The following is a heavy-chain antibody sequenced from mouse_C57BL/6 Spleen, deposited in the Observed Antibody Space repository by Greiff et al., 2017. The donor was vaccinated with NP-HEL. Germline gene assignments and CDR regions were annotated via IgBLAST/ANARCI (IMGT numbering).Heavy chain of an antibody. V-gene: IGHV1-52*01. J-gene: IGHJ4*01. D-gene: IGHD2-5*01. Sequence: QVQLKQPGAELVRPGSSVKLSCKASGYTFTSYWMHWVKQRPIQGLEWIGNIDPSDSETHYNQKFKDKATLTVDKSSSTAYMQLSSLTSEDSAVYYCARKDYSNSYAMDYWGQGTSVTVSS. CDR2: IDPSDSET. CDR1: GYTFTSYW. CDR3: ARKDYSNSYAMDY.